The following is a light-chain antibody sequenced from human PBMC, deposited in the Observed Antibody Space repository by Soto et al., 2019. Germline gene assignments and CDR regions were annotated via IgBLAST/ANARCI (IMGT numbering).Light chain of an antibody. CDR3: MQGTHWPPTWT. CDR2: KVS. V-gene: IGKV2-30*01. CDR1: QSLVYSDGNTY. Sequence: EGVRTQSPLSLPVTLGQPASISCRSSQSLVYSDGNTYLNWFQQRPGQSPRRLIYKVSNRDSGVPDRFSGSGSGTDFTLKISRVEAEDVGFYYCMQGTHWPPTWTFGQGTKVEIK. J-gene: IGKJ1*01.